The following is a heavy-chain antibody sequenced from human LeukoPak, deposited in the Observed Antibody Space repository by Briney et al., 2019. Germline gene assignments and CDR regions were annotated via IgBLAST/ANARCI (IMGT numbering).Heavy chain of an antibody. CDR3: ARQYCSGGTCLDDAFDI. CDR1: GYIFTTYW. J-gene: IGHJ3*02. V-gene: IGHV5-10-1*01. CDR2: FDPSDSYT. D-gene: IGHD2-15*01. Sequence: GESLKISCKGSGYIFTTYWISRVRQMPATGLEWMGRFDPSDSYTKYSPSFQGHVTISADKSISTAYLQWSSLKASDTAVYYCARQYCSGGTCLDDAFDIWGQGTMVTVSS.